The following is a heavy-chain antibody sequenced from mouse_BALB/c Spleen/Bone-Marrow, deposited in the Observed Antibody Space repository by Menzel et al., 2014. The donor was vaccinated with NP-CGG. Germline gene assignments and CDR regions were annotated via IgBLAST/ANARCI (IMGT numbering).Heavy chain of an antibody. CDR3: GRLGYYGCFAY. CDR2: INPDSSTI. D-gene: IGHD2-3*01. J-gene: IGHJ3*01. Sequence: EVQVVESGGGLVQPGGSLKPSCAASGFDFSGFWMGWVRQAPGKGLEWIGEINPDSSTINYTPSLKDRFIISRDNAKNTLCLQMNKVRSEDTALYYCGRLGYYGCFAYWGQGALVTVSA. CDR1: GFDFSGFW. V-gene: IGHV4-1*02.